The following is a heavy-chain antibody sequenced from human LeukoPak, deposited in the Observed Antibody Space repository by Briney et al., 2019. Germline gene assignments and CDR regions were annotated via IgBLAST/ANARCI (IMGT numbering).Heavy chain of an antibody. Sequence: GGSLRLSCAASGFTFSSYAMNWVRQAPGKGLECISTISDDSSFTYYADSVKGRSAISRDDSKNTLYLQMNNLKVEVTAVYYCAKGRCSGVGCDSFHSWGQGALVTVSS. V-gene: IGHV3-23*01. D-gene: IGHD2-15*01. CDR2: ISDDSSFT. CDR1: GFTFSSYA. J-gene: IGHJ4*02. CDR3: AKGRCSGVGCDSFHS.